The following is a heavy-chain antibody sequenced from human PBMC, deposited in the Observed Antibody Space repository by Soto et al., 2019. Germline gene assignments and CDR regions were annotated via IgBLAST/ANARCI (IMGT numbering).Heavy chain of an antibody. CDR1: GFSFRNYG. J-gene: IGHJ4*02. Sequence: EVHLVESGGGLVQPGRSLRLSCAASGFSFRNYGMHWVRRVPGKGLEWVSGISWHSGTIGYADSVRGRFTISRDNAKNSLYLQMNSLRPEDTALYYCVKEKLYSNYEYYFDSGGQGTLVTVSS. D-gene: IGHD4-4*01. CDR3: VKEKLYSNYEYYFDS. CDR2: ISWHSGTI. V-gene: IGHV3-9*01.